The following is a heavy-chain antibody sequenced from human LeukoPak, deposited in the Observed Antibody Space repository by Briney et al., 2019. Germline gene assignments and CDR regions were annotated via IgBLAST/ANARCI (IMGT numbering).Heavy chain of an antibody. D-gene: IGHD3-3*01. CDR1: GGSISSYY. CDR2: IYYSGST. V-gene: IGHV4-59*01. Sequence: SETLSLTCTVSGGSISSYYWSWIRQPPGKGLEWIGYIYYSGSTNYNPSLKSRVTISVDTSKNQFSLKLSSVTAEDTAVYYCARDRGDFWSGFTDSYNWFDPWGQGTLVTVSS. CDR3: ARDRGDFWSGFTDSYNWFDP. J-gene: IGHJ5*02.